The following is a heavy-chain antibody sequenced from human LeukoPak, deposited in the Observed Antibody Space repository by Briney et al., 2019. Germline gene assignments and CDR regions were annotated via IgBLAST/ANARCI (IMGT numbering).Heavy chain of an antibody. CDR1: GFTFSSYA. V-gene: IGHV3-23*01. Sequence: PGGSLRLSCAASGFTFSSYAMSWVRQAPGKGLEWVSTFSGTSSTSYAAAVKGRVTISRDNSKNTLYLQLNSLRAEDTAVYYCAKLKQWQPQRYFFEYWGQGALVTVAS. J-gene: IGHJ4*02. D-gene: IGHD6-19*01. CDR3: AKLKQWQPQRYFFEY. CDR2: FSGTSST.